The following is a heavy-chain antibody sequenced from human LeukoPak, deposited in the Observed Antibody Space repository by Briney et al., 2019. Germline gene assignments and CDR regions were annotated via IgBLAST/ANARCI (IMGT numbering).Heavy chain of an antibody. V-gene: IGHV4-59*12. Sequence: SETLSLTCTVSGGSITSYYWSWIRQPPGKGPEWIGCIYYSGSTNHKPSLKSRVTILVDTSKNQFSLKLSSVTAADTAVYYCARGRRDFGGDYYFDYWGQGTLVTVSS. CDR3: ARGRRDFGGDYYFDY. D-gene: IGHD2-21*02. CDR2: IYYSGST. CDR1: GGSITSYY. J-gene: IGHJ4*02.